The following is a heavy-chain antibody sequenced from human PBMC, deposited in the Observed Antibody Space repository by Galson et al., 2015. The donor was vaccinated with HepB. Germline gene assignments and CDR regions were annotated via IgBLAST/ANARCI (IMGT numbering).Heavy chain of an antibody. CDR1: GYSFTSYW. J-gene: IGHJ4*02. Sequence: QSGAEVKKPGESLKISCKGSGYSFTSYWIGWVRQMPGKGQEWMGIIYPGDSDTRYSPSFQGQVTISADKSISTAYLQWSSLKASDTALYYFASHAMEPTGYNSGGPTGGDYWGQGTLVTVSS. D-gene: IGHD6-19*01. V-gene: IGHV5-51*01. CDR3: ASHAMEPTGYNSGGPTGGDY. CDR2: IYPGDSDT.